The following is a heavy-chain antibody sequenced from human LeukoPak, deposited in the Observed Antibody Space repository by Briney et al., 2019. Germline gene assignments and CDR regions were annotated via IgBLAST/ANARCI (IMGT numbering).Heavy chain of an antibody. CDR1: GGSFSGYY. D-gene: IGHD3-16*01. CDR3: ARGRYYDYVGGSYYWFDP. Sequence: SETLSLTCAVYGGSFSGYYWSWIRQPPGNGLEWIGEINHSGSTNYNPSLKSRVTISVDTSKNQFSLKLSSVTAADTAVYYCARGRYYDYVGGSYYWFDPWGQGTLVTVSS. CDR2: INHSGST. V-gene: IGHV4-34*01. J-gene: IGHJ5*02.